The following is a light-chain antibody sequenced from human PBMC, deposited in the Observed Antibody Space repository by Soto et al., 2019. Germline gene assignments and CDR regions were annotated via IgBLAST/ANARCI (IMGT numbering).Light chain of an antibody. CDR1: SGQSGYA. CDR3: QTWGTGIRV. V-gene: IGLV4-69*02. Sequence: QLVLTQSPSASASLGASVKLTCTLSSGQSGYAIAWHQQQPEKGPRYLMKLNTDGSHTKGDGIPGRFSGSSSGAERYLTISRLQSEDEADYFCQTWGTGIRVFGGGTQLTVL. CDR2: LNTDGSH. J-gene: IGLJ3*02.